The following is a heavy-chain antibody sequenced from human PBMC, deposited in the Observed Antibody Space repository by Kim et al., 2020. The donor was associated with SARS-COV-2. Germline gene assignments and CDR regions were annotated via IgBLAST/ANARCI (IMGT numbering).Heavy chain of an antibody. CDR1: GYTFTFSY. V-gene: IGHV1-2*02. J-gene: IGHJ4*01. CDR3: ARVMTAFGGVIAYTLDY. Sequence: ASVKVSCKASGYTFTFSYIHWVRQAPGKRLEGMGWINPNSGGTNYAQKFQGRVTMTRDTSMSTAYMELSRLRSDDTAVYYCARVMTAFGGVIAYTLDYWGHGTLVTVSS. CDR2: INPNSGGT. D-gene: IGHD3-16*02.